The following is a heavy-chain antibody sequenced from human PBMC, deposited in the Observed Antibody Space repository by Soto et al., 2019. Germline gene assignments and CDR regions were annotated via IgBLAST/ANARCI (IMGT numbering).Heavy chain of an antibody. V-gene: IGHV1-46*01. D-gene: IGHD6-19*01. J-gene: IGHJ4*02. CDR3: ARGPSLGVQWLAHFDY. Sequence: QVQLVQSGAEVKKPGASVKVSCKASGYTFTSYYMHWVRQAPGQGLEWMGIINPSGGSTSYAQRFRGRVTMTRDTSTSTVDMELSSLRSEDTAVYSCARGPSLGVQWLAHFDYWGQGSLVTVSS. CDR1: GYTFTSYY. CDR2: INPSGGST.